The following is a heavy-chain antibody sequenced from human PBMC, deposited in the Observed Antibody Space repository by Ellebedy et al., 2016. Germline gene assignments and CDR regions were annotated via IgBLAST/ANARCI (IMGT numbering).Heavy chain of an antibody. Sequence: ASVKVSCXASGYTFLNYGVNWVRQAPGQGLEWMGGSNKRNHAQKLQGRVTMTTDTSTTTAYMELRSLRSDDTAVYYCARGNHYYDSSGYHDWGQGTLVTVSS. J-gene: IGHJ4*02. CDR2: SNKR. V-gene: IGHV1-18*01. CDR3: ARGNHYYDSSGYHD. CDR1: GYTFLNYG. D-gene: IGHD3-22*01.